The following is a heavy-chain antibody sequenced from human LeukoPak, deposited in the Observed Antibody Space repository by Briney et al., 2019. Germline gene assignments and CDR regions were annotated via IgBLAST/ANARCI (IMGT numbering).Heavy chain of an antibody. D-gene: IGHD3-22*01. J-gene: IGHJ4*02. V-gene: IGHV3-23*01. CDR1: GFGFSYYD. CDR3: ARDRAVGYYDSGGHVIFDY. CDR2: ISGTDDST. Sequence: GGSLRLSCVASGFGFSYYDMNWVRQTPGKVLEWVSTISGTDDSTYYADSVKGRFTISRDNSKTTLYLQMDSLRAEDTAVYHCARDRAVGYYDSGGHVIFDYWGQGTLVTVSS.